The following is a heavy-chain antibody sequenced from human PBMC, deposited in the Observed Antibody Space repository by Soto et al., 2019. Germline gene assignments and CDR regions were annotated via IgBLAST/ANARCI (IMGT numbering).Heavy chain of an antibody. V-gene: IGHV1-46*01. J-gene: IGHJ5*02. CDR1: GYTFTSYY. Sequence: GASVKVSCKASGYTFTSYYMHWARQAPGQGLEWMGIINPSGGSTSYAQKFQGRVTMTRDTSTSTVYMELSSLRSEDTAVYYCARGQRYSSSSGIFWFDPWGQGTLVTVSS. D-gene: IGHD6-13*01. CDR2: INPSGGST. CDR3: ARGQRYSSSSGIFWFDP.